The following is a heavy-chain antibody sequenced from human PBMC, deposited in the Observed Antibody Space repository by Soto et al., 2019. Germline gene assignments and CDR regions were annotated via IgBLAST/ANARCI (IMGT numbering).Heavy chain of an antibody. D-gene: IGHD3-16*01. J-gene: IGHJ4*02. V-gene: IGHV3-74*01. Sequence: LRLSCAASGFTFSSYWMHWVRQAPGKGLVWVSRINSDGSNTNYADSVKGRFTVSRDNAKNTLFLQMNSLRADDTAVYYCARGPHDYVRNWGQGTLVTVSS. CDR2: INSDGSNT. CDR1: GFTFSSYW. CDR3: ARGPHDYVRN.